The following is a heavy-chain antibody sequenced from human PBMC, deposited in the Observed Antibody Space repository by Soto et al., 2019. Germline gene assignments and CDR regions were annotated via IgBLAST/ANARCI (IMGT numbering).Heavy chain of an antibody. V-gene: IGHV1-8*02. CDR3: ARNYGDYLYYYYYMDV. D-gene: IGHD4-17*01. J-gene: IGHJ6*03. Sequence: ASVKVSCKSSGYTFTGYYMHCVRQAPGQGLEWMGWINPNSGNTGYAQKFQGRVTMTRNTSISTAYMELSSLRSEDTAVYYCARNYGDYLYYYYYMDVWGKGTTVTVSS. CDR1: GYTFTGYY. CDR2: INPNSGNT.